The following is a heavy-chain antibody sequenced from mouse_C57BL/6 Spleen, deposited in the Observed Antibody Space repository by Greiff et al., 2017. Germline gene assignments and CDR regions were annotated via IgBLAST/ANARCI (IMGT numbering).Heavy chain of an antibody. CDR1: GYTFTSYW. CDR2: IDPSDSET. Sequence: QVQLQQPGAELVRPGSSVKLSCKASGYTFTSYWMHWVKQRPIQGLEWIGNIDPSDSETHYNQKFKDKATLTVDKSSSTAYMQLSSLTSEDSAVYYCASAYYSTPAWFAYWGQGTLVTVSA. V-gene: IGHV1-52*01. CDR3: ASAYYSTPAWFAY. J-gene: IGHJ3*01. D-gene: IGHD2-5*01.